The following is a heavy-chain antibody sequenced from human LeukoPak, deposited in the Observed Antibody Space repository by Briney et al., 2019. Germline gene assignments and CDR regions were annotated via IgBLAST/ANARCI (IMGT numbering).Heavy chain of an antibody. CDR1: GFTVSNNY. CDR3: ARDPPAVAANTYG. Sequence: GGSLRLSCAASGFTVSNNYMRWARQAPGKGLEWVSLIYSGGATFYSDAVKGRFTISRDGSKNTLYLQMNSLRAEDTAVYYCARDPPAVAANTYGWGQGTLVTVSS. J-gene: IGHJ4*02. V-gene: IGHV3-66*01. CDR2: IYSGGAT. D-gene: IGHD6-6*01.